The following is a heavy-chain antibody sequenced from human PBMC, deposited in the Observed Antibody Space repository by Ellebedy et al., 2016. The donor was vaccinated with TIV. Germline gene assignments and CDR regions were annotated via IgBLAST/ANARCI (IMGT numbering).Heavy chain of an antibody. CDR1: GFPLSNPGMG. J-gene: IGHJ4*02. Sequence: SGPTLVKPTETLTLTCTVSGFPLSNPGMGVSWIRQPPGKALEWLAHIFSSDRKSYNTSLQSRLTISKDTSKSQVVLTMTNMDPVDTATYYCARIVVVVAAEYYFDYWGQGTLVTVSS. CDR2: IFSSDRK. V-gene: IGHV2-26*01. CDR3: ARIVVVVAAEYYFDY. D-gene: IGHD2-15*01.